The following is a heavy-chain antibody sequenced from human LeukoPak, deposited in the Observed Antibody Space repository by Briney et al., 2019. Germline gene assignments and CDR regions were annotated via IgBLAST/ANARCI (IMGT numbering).Heavy chain of an antibody. CDR2: IIPIFGTA. V-gene: IGHV1-69*13. D-gene: IGHD2-21*01. CDR3: WGGGWKKPFDY. Sequence: SVKVSCKASGGTFSSYAICWVRQAPGQGLEWMGGIIPIFGTANYAQKFQGRVTITADESASTAYMELSSLRSEDTAVYYCWGGGWKKPFDYWGQGTLVTVSS. J-gene: IGHJ4*02. CDR1: GGTFSSYA.